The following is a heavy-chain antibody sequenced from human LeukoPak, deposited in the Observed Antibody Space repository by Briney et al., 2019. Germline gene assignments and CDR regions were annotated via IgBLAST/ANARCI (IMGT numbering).Heavy chain of an antibody. Sequence: GGSLRLSCAASGFTFSSYAMHWVRQAPGKGLEWVAVISYDGSNKYYADSVKGRFTISRDNSKNTLYLQMNSLRAEDTAVYYCARDLKLEYDILTGYNYFDYWGQGTLVTVSS. D-gene: IGHD3-9*01. J-gene: IGHJ4*02. CDR1: GFTFSSYA. CDR2: ISYDGSNK. CDR3: ARDLKLEYDILTGYNYFDY. V-gene: IGHV3-30-3*01.